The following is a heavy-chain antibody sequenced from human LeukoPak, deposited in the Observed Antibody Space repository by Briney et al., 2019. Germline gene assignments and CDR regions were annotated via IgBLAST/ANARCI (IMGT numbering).Heavy chain of an antibody. CDR3: ARGGIVGATGDY. CDR1: GYTFTGYY. V-gene: IGHV1-2*02. Sequence: ASVRVSFTASGYTFTGYYMHWVRQAPGQGLEWMGWINPNSGGTNYAQKFQGRVTMTRDTSISTACMELSRLRSDDTAVYYCARGGIVGATGDYWGQGTLVTVSS. CDR2: INPNSGGT. D-gene: IGHD1-26*01. J-gene: IGHJ4*02.